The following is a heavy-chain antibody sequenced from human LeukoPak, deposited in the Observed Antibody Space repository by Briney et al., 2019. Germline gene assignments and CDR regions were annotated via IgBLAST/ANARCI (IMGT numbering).Heavy chain of an antibody. V-gene: IGHV3-23*01. CDR3: AKLSSTFLRGILTGYHDY. CDR2: ISGSGGST. D-gene: IGHD3-9*01. CDR1: GFTFSSYA. J-gene: IGHJ4*02. Sequence: PGGSLRLSCAASGFTFSSYAMSWVRQAPGKGLEWVSAISGSGGSTYYADSVKGRFTISRDNSKNTLYLQMNSLRAEDTAVYYRAKLSSTFLRGILTGYHDYWGQGTLVTVSS.